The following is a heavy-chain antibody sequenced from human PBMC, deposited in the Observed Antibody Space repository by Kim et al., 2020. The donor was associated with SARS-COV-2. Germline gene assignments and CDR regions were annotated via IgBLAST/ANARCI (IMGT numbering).Heavy chain of an antibody. D-gene: IGHD3-10*01. CDR2: ISWSSGNI. CDR3: AKDRYYYGSGSYGPNYYHYGMDG. V-gene: IGHV3-9*01. Sequence: GGSLRLSCAASGFIFDDYAMHWVRQAPGKGLEWVSGISWSSGNIDYADSVKGRFTISRDNAKNSLYLQMNSLRVEDTALYYCAKDRYYYGSGSYGPNYYHYGMDGWGQGTTVTVSS. J-gene: IGHJ6*02. CDR1: GFIFDDYA.